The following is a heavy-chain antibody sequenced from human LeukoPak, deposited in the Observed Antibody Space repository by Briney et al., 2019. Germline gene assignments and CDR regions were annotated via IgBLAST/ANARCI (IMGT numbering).Heavy chain of an antibody. Sequence: GGSLRLSCAASGFTFSSYSMSWVRQAPGKGLEWVSYISSGSDTIYYADSVKGRYTISRDNAKNSLYLQMNSLRDEDTAVYYCARKYEQTWGQGTLVTVSS. D-gene: IGHD2-2*01. CDR2: ISSGSDTI. CDR1: GFTFSSYS. V-gene: IGHV3-48*02. CDR3: ARKYEQT. J-gene: IGHJ4*02.